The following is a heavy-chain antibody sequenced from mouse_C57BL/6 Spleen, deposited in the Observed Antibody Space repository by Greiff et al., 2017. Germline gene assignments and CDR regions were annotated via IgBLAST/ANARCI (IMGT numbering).Heavy chain of an antibody. CDR1: GFNIKDYY. CDR3: TGARGGYYYAMDY. J-gene: IGHJ4*01. D-gene: IGHD3-1*01. V-gene: IGHV14-1*01. Sequence: VQLQQSGAELVRPGASVKLSCTASGFNIKDYYMHWVKQRPEQGLEWIGRIDPEDGDTEYAPKFQGKATMTADTSSNTAYLQLSSLTSEDTAIYYCTGARGGYYYAMDYWGQGTSVTVSS. CDR2: IDPEDGDT.